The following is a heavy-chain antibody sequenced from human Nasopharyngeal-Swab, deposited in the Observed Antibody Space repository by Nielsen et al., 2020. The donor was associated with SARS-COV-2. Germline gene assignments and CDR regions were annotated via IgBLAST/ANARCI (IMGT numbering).Heavy chain of an antibody. CDR2: ISGSGGST. Sequence: GGSLRLSCAASGFTFSSYAMRWVRQAPGKGLEWVSAISGSGGSTYYADSVKGRFTISRDNSKNTLYLQMNSLRAEDTAVYYCAKDQGDQWLVLDYWGQGTLVTVSS. D-gene: IGHD6-19*01. CDR1: GFTFSSYA. J-gene: IGHJ4*02. CDR3: AKDQGDQWLVLDY. V-gene: IGHV3-23*01.